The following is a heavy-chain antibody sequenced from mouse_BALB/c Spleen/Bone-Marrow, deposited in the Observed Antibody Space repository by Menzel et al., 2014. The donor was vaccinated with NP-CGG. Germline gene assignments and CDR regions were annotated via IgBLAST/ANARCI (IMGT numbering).Heavy chain of an antibody. CDR2: IFPGSDNT. J-gene: IGHJ2*01. CDR1: GYSFTSYY. Sequence: QVQLQQPGPELVKPGASVKMSCKASGYSFTSYYIHWVKQRPGQGLEWIGWIFPGSDNTKYNEKLKGKATLTADTSSSTAYMHLSSLTSEDSAVYFCARDWDEYYFDYWGQGTTLTVSS. D-gene: IGHD4-1*01. CDR3: ARDWDEYYFDY. V-gene: IGHV1-66*01.